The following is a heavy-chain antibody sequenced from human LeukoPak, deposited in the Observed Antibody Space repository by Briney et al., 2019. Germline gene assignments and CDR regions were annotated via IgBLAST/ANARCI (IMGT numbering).Heavy chain of an antibody. Sequence: SETLSLTCAVYGGSFSGYYWSWIRQPPGKGLEWIGEINHSGSTNYNPSLKSRVTISVDTSKNQFSLKLSSVTAADTAVYYCARGYSYGYSWFDPWGQGTLVTVSS. V-gene: IGHV4-34*01. CDR3: ARGYSYGYSWFDP. J-gene: IGHJ5*02. D-gene: IGHD5-18*01. CDR1: GGSFSGYY. CDR2: INHSGST.